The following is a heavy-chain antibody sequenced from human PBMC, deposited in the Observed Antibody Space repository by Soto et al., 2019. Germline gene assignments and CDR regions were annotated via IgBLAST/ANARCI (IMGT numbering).Heavy chain of an antibody. CDR2: ISGSGGST. CDR1: GFTFSNYG. D-gene: IGHD1-1*01. Sequence: PSETLSLSCRTSGFTFSNYGMSWVRQAPGKGLEWVSGISGSGGSTYYADSVKGRFAISRDNSKNTLYMEINSLRVEDTAVYYCAKMEGPTAYYYAMDVWGQGTTVTVSS. CDR3: AKMEGPTAYYYAMDV. V-gene: IGHV3-23*01. J-gene: IGHJ6*02.